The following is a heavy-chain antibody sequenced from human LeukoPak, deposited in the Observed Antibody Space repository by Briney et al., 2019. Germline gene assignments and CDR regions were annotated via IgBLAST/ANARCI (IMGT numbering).Heavy chain of an antibody. J-gene: IGHJ6*03. CDR1: GFTLSNYW. V-gene: IGHV3-7*01. Sequence: PGGSLRLSCAAFGFTLSNYWMSWVRQAPGRGLEWVANIKQDGSEKNYVDSVKGRFTISRDNAKNSLFLQMDGLTAEDTAVYYCARDRDGGYDSLYYYYYMDVWGKGTTVTVSS. D-gene: IGHD5-12*01. CDR3: ARDRDGGYDSLYYYYYMDV. CDR2: IKQDGSEK.